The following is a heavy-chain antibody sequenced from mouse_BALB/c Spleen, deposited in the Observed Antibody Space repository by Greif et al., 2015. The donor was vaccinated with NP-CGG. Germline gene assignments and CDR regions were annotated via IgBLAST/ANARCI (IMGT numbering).Heavy chain of an antibody. CDR2: IWSGGST. D-gene: IGHD1-1*01. CDR1: GFSLTSYG. J-gene: IGHJ4*01. CDR3: ARNYYGSSYYAMDY. V-gene: IGHV2-4-1*01. Sequence: QVQLQQSGPGLVQPSQSLSITCTVSGFSLTSYGVHWVRQSPGKGLEWLGVIWSGGSTDYNAAFISRLSISKDNSKSQVFFKMNSLQADDTAIYYCARNYYGSSYYAMDYWGQGTSVTVPS.